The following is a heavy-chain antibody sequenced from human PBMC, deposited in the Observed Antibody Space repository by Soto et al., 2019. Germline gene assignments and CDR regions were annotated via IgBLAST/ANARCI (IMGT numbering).Heavy chain of an antibody. D-gene: IGHD1-1*01. Sequence: GGSLRLSCAASGFTFSSYAMSWVRQAPGKGLEWVSAISGSGGSTYYADSVKGRFTISRDNSKNTLYLQMNSLRAEDTAVYYCAKVGTDGNYYYYMDVWGKGTTVTVSS. CDR1: GFTFSSYA. J-gene: IGHJ6*03. CDR2: ISGSGGST. V-gene: IGHV3-23*01. CDR3: AKVGTDGNYYYYMDV.